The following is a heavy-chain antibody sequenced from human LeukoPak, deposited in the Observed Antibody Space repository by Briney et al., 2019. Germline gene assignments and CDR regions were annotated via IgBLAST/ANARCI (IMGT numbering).Heavy chain of an antibody. V-gene: IGHV4-59*12. CDR1: GGSISRYY. CDR3: ARGSNYYDSSGPVRWFDP. J-gene: IGHJ5*02. D-gene: IGHD3-22*01. CDR2: IYHTGTT. Sequence: SETLSLTCTVSGGSISRYYWSWIRQPQGKGLEWIGYIYHTGTTSYNPSLKSRVTISVDTSKNQFSLKLSSVTAADTAVYYCARGSNYYDSSGPVRWFDPWGQGTLVTVSS.